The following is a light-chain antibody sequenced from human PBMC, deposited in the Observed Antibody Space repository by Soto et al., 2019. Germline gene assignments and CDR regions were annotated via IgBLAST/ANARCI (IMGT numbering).Light chain of an antibody. V-gene: IGKV3-20*01. CDR1: QSVSSY. CDR3: QQYGSSIT. Sequence: EIVLTQSPATLSFSPGERATLSFRASQSVSSYLGWYQQKPGQAPRLLIYGTSSRATGIPDRFSGSGSGTDFTLTISRLEPEDFAVYYCQQYGSSITFGQGTRLEI. J-gene: IGKJ5*01. CDR2: GTS.